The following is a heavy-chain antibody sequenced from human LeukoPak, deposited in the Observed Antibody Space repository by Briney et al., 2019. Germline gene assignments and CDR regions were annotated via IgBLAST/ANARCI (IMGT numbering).Heavy chain of an antibody. CDR3: ARDRYGLFDY. CDR1: GGSFSGYY. D-gene: IGHD1-14*01. V-gene: IGHV4-34*01. CDR2: INHSGST. J-gene: IGHJ4*02. Sequence: SETLSLTCAVYGGSFSGYYWSWIRQPPGKGLEWIGEINHSGSTNYNPSLKSRVAISVDTSKNQFSLKLSSVTAADTAVYYCARDRYGLFDYWGQGTLVTVSS.